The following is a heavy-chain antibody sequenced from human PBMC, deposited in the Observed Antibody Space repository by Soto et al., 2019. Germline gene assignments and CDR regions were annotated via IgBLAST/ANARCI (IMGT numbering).Heavy chain of an antibody. Sequence: EVPLVESGGGLVQPGGSLRLSCEASGFTFSLYSMSWVRQAPGKGLEWVSYISRSSTGIHYADSVKGRFTITRDDATNSMHLQMKSLRAGDTVVYYCARAVTWGLDVWGQGTTVSISS. D-gene: IGHD3-10*01. CDR1: GFTFSLYS. CDR2: ISRSSTGI. V-gene: IGHV3-48*01. J-gene: IGHJ6*02. CDR3: ARAVTWGLDV.